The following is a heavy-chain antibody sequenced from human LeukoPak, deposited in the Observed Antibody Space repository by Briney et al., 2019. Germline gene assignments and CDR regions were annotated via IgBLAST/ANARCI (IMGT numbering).Heavy chain of an antibody. CDR1: GFTFNSYW. CDR2: INSDGSRT. CDR3: ARAGNPIFYYYMDV. Sequence: GGSLRLSCAASGFTFNSYWLHWVRQVPGKGLVWVSHINSDGSRTTYADSVEGRFTISRDNAKNTLYLQMNSLRAEDTAVYYCARAGNPIFYYYMDVWGKGITVTVSS. V-gene: IGHV3-74*01. J-gene: IGHJ6*03.